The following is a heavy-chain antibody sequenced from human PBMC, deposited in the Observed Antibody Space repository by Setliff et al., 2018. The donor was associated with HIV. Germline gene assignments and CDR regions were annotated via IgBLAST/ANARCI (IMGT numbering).Heavy chain of an antibody. CDR3: ARGRHYSSSAPFAIDF. J-gene: IGHJ4*02. CDR2: INHSGST. V-gene: IGHV4-39*07. CDR1: GDSISNNNYY. Sequence: SETLSLTCTVSGDSISNNNYYWGWIRQPPGKGLEWIGEINHSGSTNYNPSLKSRVAISVDTSKNQFSVKLSSVTAADTAVYYCARGRHYSSSAPFAIDFWGQGMLVTVSS. D-gene: IGHD6-6*01.